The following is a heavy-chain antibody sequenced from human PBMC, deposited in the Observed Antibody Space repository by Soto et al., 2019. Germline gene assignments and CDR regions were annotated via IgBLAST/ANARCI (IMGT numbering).Heavy chain of an antibody. CDR3: AKNVEYFSAYYYDSSGYYYVDAFDI. D-gene: IGHD3-22*01. Sequence: EVQLLESGGGLVQPGGSLRLSCAASGFTFSSYAMSWVRQAPGKGLEWVSAISGSGGSTYYADSVKGRFTISRDNSKNTLYLQMNSLRAEDTAVYYCAKNVEYFSAYYYDSSGYYYVDAFDIWGQGTMVTVSS. CDR1: GFTFSSYA. CDR2: ISGSGGST. J-gene: IGHJ3*02. V-gene: IGHV3-23*01.